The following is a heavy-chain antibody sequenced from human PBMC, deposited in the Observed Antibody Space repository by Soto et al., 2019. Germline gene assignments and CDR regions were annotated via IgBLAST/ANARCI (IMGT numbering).Heavy chain of an antibody. Sequence: SQTLSITCAISGDSVSSNTAAWNWIRSSPSRGLEWLGRTYYRSNWRHDYAVSVKSRITVNPDTSQNHFSLQLNSVTPDDTAVYYCARGVAGSGFDLWGQGTLVTV. CDR3: ARGVAGSGFDL. V-gene: IGHV6-1*01. CDR2: TYYRSNWRH. CDR1: GDSVSSNTAA. D-gene: IGHD6-19*01. J-gene: IGHJ4*02.